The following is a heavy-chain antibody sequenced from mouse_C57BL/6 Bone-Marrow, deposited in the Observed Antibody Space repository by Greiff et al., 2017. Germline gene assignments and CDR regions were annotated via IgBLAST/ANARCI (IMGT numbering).Heavy chain of an antibody. V-gene: IGHV1-47*01. Sequence: VQLQESGAELVKPGASVKLSCKASGYTFTTYPIEWMKQNHGQSLEWIGNFHPYTDDTKYNEKFKGKATLTVEKSSSTVYLQLSSFTSDDSAVYYCVRGGNYVGCYFDYWGQGTTLTVAS. J-gene: IGHJ2*01. CDR2: FHPYTDDT. D-gene: IGHD2-1*01. CDR1: GYTFTTYP. CDR3: VRGGNYVGCYFDY.